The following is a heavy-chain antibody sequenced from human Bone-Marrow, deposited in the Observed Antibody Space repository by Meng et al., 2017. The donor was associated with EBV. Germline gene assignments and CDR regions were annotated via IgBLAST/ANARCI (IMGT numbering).Heavy chain of an antibody. CDR2: IYYSGSS. Sequence: QVQLRESGPGLVKPSETLSLTCTVSGGAISSYYWSWIRQHPGKGLEWIVYIYYSGSSNYNPSLKSRVTISVDTSKNQFSLKWSSVTAADTAVYYCAREKGGGAQDYWGQGTLVTVSS. CDR1: GGAISSYY. D-gene: IGHD2-15*01. V-gene: IGHV4-59*01. CDR3: AREKGGGAQDY. J-gene: IGHJ4*02.